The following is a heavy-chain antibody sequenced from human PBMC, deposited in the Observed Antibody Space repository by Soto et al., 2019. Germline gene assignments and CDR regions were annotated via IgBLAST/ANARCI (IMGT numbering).Heavy chain of an antibody. CDR1: GFTFSSYA. CDR3: ARGGRTIFGVAKI. CDR2: ISYDGSNK. V-gene: IGHV3-30-3*01. J-gene: IGHJ4*02. Sequence: GGSLRLSCAASGFTFSSYAMHWVRQAPGKGLEWVAVISYDGSNKYYADSVKGRFTISRDNSKNTLYLQMNSLRAEDTAVYYCARGGRTIFGVAKIWGQGTLVTVSS. D-gene: IGHD3-3*01.